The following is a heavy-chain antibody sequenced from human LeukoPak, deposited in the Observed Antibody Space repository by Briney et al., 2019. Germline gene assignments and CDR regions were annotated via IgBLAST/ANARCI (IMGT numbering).Heavy chain of an antibody. CDR2: INHSGST. J-gene: IGHJ6*02. V-gene: IGHV4-34*01. CDR3: ARAGVGKTKYYYYYGMDV. D-gene: IGHD2-15*01. CDR1: GGSFSGYY. Sequence: NPSETLSLTCVVYGGSFSGYYWSWIRQPPGKGLEWIGEINHSGSTNYNPSLKSRVTISVDTSKNQFSLKLSSVTAADTAVYYCARAGVGKTKYYYYYGMDVWGQGTTVTVSS.